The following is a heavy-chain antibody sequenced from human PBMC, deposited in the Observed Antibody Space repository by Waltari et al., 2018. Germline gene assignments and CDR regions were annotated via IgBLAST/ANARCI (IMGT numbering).Heavy chain of an antibody. D-gene: IGHD3-3*01. CDR2: IYHSGTT. Sequence: QVQLQESGPGLVKPSETLSLTCAVPNFYISDGYYWGWIRQSPGKGLEWIGSIYHSGTTPYNPSLEIRVTISVDRSRNQFSLKVTSVSAADTAVYFCARDQRFLESLYPYYYALDAWGRGITVTVSS. CDR3: ARDQRFLESLYPYYYALDA. CDR1: NFYISDGYY. J-gene: IGHJ6*02. V-gene: IGHV4-38-2*02.